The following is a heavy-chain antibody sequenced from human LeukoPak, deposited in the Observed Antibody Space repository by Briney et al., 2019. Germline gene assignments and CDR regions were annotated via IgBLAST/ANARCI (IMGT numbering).Heavy chain of an antibody. Sequence: PGGSLRLSCAASGFTFSSYAMTWVRQAPGKGLEWVSVISGRGGSTYYADSVKGRFTISRDNAKNSLYLQMNSLRDEDTAVYYCARDGDLLDYWGQGTLVTVSS. CDR3: ARDGDLLDY. CDR2: ISGRGGST. J-gene: IGHJ4*02. D-gene: IGHD4-17*01. CDR1: GFTFSSYA. V-gene: IGHV3-23*01.